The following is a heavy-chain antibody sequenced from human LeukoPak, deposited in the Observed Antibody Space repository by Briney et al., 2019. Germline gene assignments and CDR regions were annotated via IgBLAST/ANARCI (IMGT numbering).Heavy chain of an antibody. CDR1: GFTFSSYE. Sequence: GGSLRLSCAASGFTFSSYEMNWVRQAPGKGLEWVSYISSSGSTIYYADSVKGRFTISRDNSKNTLYLQMNSLRAEDTAVYYCAKDARGYCSGGSCYSEGYMDVWGKGTTVTVSS. D-gene: IGHD2-15*01. CDR2: ISSSGSTI. J-gene: IGHJ6*03. V-gene: IGHV3-48*03. CDR3: AKDARGYCSGGSCYSEGYMDV.